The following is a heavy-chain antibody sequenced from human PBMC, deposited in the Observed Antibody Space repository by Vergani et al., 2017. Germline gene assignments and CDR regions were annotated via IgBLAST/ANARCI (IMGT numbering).Heavy chain of an antibody. D-gene: IGHD3-16*01. V-gene: IGHV3-21*01. Sequence: VQLVESGGGVVQPGGSLRLSCVASGFTFSSYSMNWVRQAPGKGLEWVSSISSSSSYIYYADSVKGRFTISRDNAKNSLYLQMNSLRAEDTAVYYCARDWAYLPPRDWFDPWGQGTLVTVSS. CDR1: GFTFSSYS. J-gene: IGHJ5*02. CDR2: ISSSSSYI. CDR3: ARDWAYLPPRDWFDP.